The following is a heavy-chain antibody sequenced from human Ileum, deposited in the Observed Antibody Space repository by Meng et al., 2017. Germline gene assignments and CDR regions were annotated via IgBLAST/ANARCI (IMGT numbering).Heavy chain of an antibody. D-gene: IGHD6-19*01. CDR3: ARYRSGSSDY. Sequence: VGVGEGRFCASGSLDSPCARSGFTLVIFGMLWGPQTPGKGLACVGFIWSDGSKQYYADSVKGRFTVSRDNSKNTLYLQMNSLKADDTAVYYCARYRSGSSDYWGPGTLVTVSS. CDR1: GFTLVIFG. V-gene: IGHV3-33*01. CDR2: IWSDGSKQ. J-gene: IGHJ4*02.